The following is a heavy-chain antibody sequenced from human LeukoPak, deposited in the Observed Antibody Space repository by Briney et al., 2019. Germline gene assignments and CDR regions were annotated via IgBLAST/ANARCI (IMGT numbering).Heavy chain of an antibody. CDR2: ISGSGGST. Sequence: PGGSLRLSCAASGFTFSSYAMSWVRQAPGKGLEWVSAISGSGGSTYYADSVKGRFTISRDNSKNTLYLQMNSLRAEDTAVYYCAKDREYSSSWTDSFDYWGQGTLVTVSS. CDR3: AKDREYSSSWTDSFDY. J-gene: IGHJ4*02. CDR1: GFTFSSYA. V-gene: IGHV3-23*01. D-gene: IGHD6-6*01.